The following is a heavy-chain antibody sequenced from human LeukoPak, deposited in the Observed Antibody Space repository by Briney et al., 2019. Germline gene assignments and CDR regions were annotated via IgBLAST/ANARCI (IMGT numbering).Heavy chain of an antibody. CDR2: IYYSGST. Sequence: SQTLSLTCTVSGGSISSGDYYWSWIRQPPGTGLEWIGYIYYSGSTYYNPSLKSRVTISVDTSKNQFSLKLSSVTAADTAVYYCARYYGSGSYVFDYWGQGTLVTVSS. CDR3: ARYYGSGSYVFDY. CDR1: GGSISSGDYY. J-gene: IGHJ4*02. V-gene: IGHV4-30-4*01. D-gene: IGHD3-10*01.